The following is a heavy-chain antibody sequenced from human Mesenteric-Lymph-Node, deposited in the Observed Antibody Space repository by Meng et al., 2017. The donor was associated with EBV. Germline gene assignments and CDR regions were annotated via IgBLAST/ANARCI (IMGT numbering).Heavy chain of an antibody. J-gene: IGHJ4*02. Sequence: QGQLQESGPGLVKPSETLSLTCTVSGDSISGSYRWNWIRQPPGKELEWSGSVFYSGANYYNPSLESRVTISVDTSRNHFSLKVTSVTAADTAIYYCARGYGSGSYRYFDYWGQGTLVTVSS. CDR2: VFYSGAN. CDR1: GDSISGSYR. V-gene: IGHV4-38-2*02. D-gene: IGHD3-10*01. CDR3: ARGYGSGSYRYFDY.